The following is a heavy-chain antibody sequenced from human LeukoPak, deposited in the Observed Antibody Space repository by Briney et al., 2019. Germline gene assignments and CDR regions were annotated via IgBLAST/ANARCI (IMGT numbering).Heavy chain of an antibody. CDR3: ARATLRGDPFDC. J-gene: IGHJ4*02. V-gene: IGHV4-31*03. Sequence: SQTLSLTCTVSGDSLNSGNYYWTWIRQHPGKGLEWIGYIFTSGNTYYNPSLKGRLLTSVDTSKSQFSLRLTSVTAADTAVYYCARATLRGDPFDCWGQGIQVTVSS. D-gene: IGHD2-21*02. CDR1: GDSLNSGNYY. CDR2: IFTSGNT.